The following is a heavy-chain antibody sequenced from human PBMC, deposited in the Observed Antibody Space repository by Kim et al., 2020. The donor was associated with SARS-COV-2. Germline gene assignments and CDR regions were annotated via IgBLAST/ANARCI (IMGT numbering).Heavy chain of an antibody. D-gene: IGHD5-18*01. J-gene: IGHJ4*02. V-gene: IGHV4-39*07. CDR3: ASRYSNDY. CDR2: IYYSGST. Sequence: SETLSLTCTVSGGYISSSSYYWGWIRQPPGKGLEWIGSIYYSGSTYYNPSLKSRVTISVDTSKNQFSLKLSSVTAADTAVYYCASRYSNDYWGQGTLVTVSS. CDR1: GGYISSSSYY.